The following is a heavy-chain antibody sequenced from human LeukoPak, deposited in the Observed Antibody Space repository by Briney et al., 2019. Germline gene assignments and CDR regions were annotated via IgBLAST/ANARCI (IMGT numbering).Heavy chain of an antibody. J-gene: IGHJ4*02. V-gene: IGHV3-66*01. CDR2: IDSGGST. CDR3: ARDWNGDYAFEN. CDR1: GITVSNNY. D-gene: IGHD1-1*01. Sequence: GGSLRLSCEVSGITVSNNYMNWVRQAPGKGLEWVSVIDSGGSTYYADSVKGRFTASRDISGNTVFLQMTGLRAEDTAIYYCARDWNGDYAFENWGQGTLVIVSS.